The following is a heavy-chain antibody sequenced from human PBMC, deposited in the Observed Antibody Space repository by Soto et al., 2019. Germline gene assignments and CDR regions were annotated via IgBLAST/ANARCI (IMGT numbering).Heavy chain of an antibody. V-gene: IGHV4-39*01. CDR2: IYYSGST. D-gene: IGHD3-22*01. Sequence: SETLSLTCTVSGGSISSSSYYWGWIRQPPGKGLEWIGSIYYSGSTYYNPSLKSRVTISVDTSKNQFSLKLSSVTAADTAVYYCARQGTLEEYYYDSSGYYFPKRWGQGTLVTVSS. CDR1: GGSISSSSYY. J-gene: IGHJ4*02. CDR3: ARQGTLEEYYYDSSGYYFPKR.